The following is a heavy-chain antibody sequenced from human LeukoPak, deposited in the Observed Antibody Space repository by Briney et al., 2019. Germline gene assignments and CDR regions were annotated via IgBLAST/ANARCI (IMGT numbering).Heavy chain of an antibody. J-gene: IGHJ3*02. CDR3: AILSGLVVVPAASGDRASSGFDI. V-gene: IGHV3-30*03. CDR2: ISYDGSNK. D-gene: IGHD2-2*01. CDR1: GFTFSSYG. Sequence: GGSLRLSCAASGFTFSSYGMHWVRQAPGKGLEWVAVISYDGSNKYYADSVKGRFTISRDNSKNTLYLQMNSLRAEDTAVYYCAILSGLVVVPAASGDRASSGFDIWGQGTMVTVSS.